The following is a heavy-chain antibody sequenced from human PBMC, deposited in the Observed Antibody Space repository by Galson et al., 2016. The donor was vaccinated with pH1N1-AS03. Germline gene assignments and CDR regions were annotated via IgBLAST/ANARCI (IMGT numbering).Heavy chain of an antibody. Sequence: SLRLSCAASGFTFNSYWMSWVHQAPGKGPEWVAHINQDGSEKYYVDSVKGRFTISRDNAKNSLYLQMNSLRAEDTAVYYCASAPRGSGSSYYFDYWGQGTLVTVSS. CDR1: GFTFNSYW. CDR3: ASAPRGSGSSYYFDY. CDR2: INQDGSEK. V-gene: IGHV3-7*03. J-gene: IGHJ4*02. D-gene: IGHD6-6*01.